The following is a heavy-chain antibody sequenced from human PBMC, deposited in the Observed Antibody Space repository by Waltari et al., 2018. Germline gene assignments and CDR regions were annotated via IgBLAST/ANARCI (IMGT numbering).Heavy chain of an antibody. D-gene: IGHD5-18*01. V-gene: IGHV3-23*01. CDR1: GFTFSSYA. Sequence: EVQLLESGGGLVQPGGSLRLSCAASGFTFSSYAMNWVRQAPGKGLEWVSAIICRGSSTNYADPVKGRFAISRDNSRNTLYLQMDSLRAEDTAVYFCASRSYTYGFDHWGQGTLVTVSS. CDR2: IICRGSST. J-gene: IGHJ4*02. CDR3: ASRSYTYGFDH.